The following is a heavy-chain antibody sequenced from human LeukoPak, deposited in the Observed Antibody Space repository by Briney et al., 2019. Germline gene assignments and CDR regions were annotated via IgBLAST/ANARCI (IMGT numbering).Heavy chain of an antibody. CDR3: AKDARRTSGWYFFDY. Sequence: GGSLRLSCAASGFAFSSQAMGWVPQATGKGVEWVSGISDSGGITYYADSVKGRFTISRDNSKNTLFLQMNSLRAEDTAVYFCAKDARRTSGWYFFDYWGQGTLVTVSS. CDR2: ISDSGGIT. CDR1: GFAFSSQA. J-gene: IGHJ4*02. V-gene: IGHV3-23*01. D-gene: IGHD6-19*01.